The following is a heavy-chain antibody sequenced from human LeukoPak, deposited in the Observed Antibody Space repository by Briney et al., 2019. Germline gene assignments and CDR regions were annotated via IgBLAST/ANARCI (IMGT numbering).Heavy chain of an antibody. CDR1: GGSISSSSYY. Sequence: PSETLSLTCTVSGGSISSSSYYWGWIRQPPGKGLDWVVSIYYSGSTYYNPSLNSLTTISVDTSKNQFSLKLSYVTAADTAVYYCARFTYYYDSSGYAIDYWGQGTLVTVSS. D-gene: IGHD3-22*01. J-gene: IGHJ4*02. CDR2: IYYSGST. V-gene: IGHV4-39*01. CDR3: ARFTYYYDSSGYAIDY.